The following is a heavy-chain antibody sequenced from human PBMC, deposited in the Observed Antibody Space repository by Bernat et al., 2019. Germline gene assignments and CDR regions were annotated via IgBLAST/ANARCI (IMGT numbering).Heavy chain of an antibody. Sequence: QVQLQESSPGLVKPSQTLSLTCTVSGGSISSGGYYWSWIRQHPGKGLEWIGYIYYSGSTYYNPSLKSRVTISVDTSKNQFSLKLSSVTVADTAVYYCAREDGSGSYVVFDYWGQGTLVTVSS. CDR2: IYYSGST. J-gene: IGHJ4*02. V-gene: IGHV4-31*03. D-gene: IGHD3-10*01. CDR1: GGSISSGGYY. CDR3: AREDGSGSYVVFDY.